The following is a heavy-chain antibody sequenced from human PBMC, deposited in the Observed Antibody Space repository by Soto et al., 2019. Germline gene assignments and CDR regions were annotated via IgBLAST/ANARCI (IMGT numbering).Heavy chain of an antibody. CDR2: ISGSGGST. V-gene: IGHV3-23*01. Sequence: GGSLRLSCAASGFTFSSYAMSWVRQAPGKGLEWVSAISGSGGSTYYADSVKGRFTISRDNSKNTLYLQMNSLRAEDTAVYYCATHAEVTAILYYGMDVWGQGTTVTVSS. D-gene: IGHD2-21*02. CDR1: GFTFSSYA. CDR3: ATHAEVTAILYYGMDV. J-gene: IGHJ6*02.